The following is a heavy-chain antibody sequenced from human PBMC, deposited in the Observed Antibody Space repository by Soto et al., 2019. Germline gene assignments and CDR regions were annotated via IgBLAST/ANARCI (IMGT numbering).Heavy chain of an antibody. CDR1: GGSISINDC. J-gene: IGHJ4*02. V-gene: IGHV4-4*02. CDR2: ISHSGTT. D-gene: IGHD3-16*01. CDR3: ARAVHFSLGL. Sequence: QVQLQESGPGLVKPSGTLSLTCAVFGGSISINDCWSWVRQAPGKGLEWIGEISHSGTTNYNQSLNSRVSISLDKSKNQCSLKLTFLAGADTAGYYYARAVHFSLGLWGQGTLVTVSS.